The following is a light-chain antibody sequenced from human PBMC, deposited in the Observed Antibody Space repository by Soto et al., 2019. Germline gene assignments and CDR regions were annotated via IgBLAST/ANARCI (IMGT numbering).Light chain of an antibody. Sequence: TVMTQSPGTLSVSPGERATLSCRASQSVSSNLAWYQQKPGQAPRLLIYGASTRATGIPARFSGSGSGTEFTLTISSLQSEDFAVYYCQQYNNWRTFGQGTKV. J-gene: IGKJ1*01. CDR3: QQYNNWRT. CDR1: QSVSSN. V-gene: IGKV3-15*01. CDR2: GAS.